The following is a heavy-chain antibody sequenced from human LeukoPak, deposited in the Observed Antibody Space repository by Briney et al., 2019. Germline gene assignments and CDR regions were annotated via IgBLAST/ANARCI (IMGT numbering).Heavy chain of an antibody. V-gene: IGHV1-2*06. J-gene: IGHJ6*03. CDR1: GYTFTSYG. Sequence: ASVKVSCKASGYTFTSYGISWVRQAPGQGLEWMGRINPNSGGTNYAQKFQGRVTMTRDTSISTAYMELSRLRSDDTAVYYCARDIGYAAFYYMDVWGKGTTVTVSS. CDR2: INPNSGGT. CDR3: ARDIGYAAFYYMDV. D-gene: IGHD5-12*01.